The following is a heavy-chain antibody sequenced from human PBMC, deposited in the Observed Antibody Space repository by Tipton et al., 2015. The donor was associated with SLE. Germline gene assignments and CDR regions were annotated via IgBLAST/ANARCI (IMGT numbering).Heavy chain of an antibody. CDR3: ARFRDEYYYYAMDV. CDR1: GASVSSFC. CDR2: VYYSGST. J-gene: IGHJ6*02. Sequence: TLSLTCTVSGASVSSFCWNWIRQSPGKGLEWIGYVYYSGSTNYNPSLKSRVTISMNPSKNQFSLKLNSVTAADTAVYYCARFRDEYYYYAMDVWGQGTTVTVSS. V-gene: IGHV4-59*08.